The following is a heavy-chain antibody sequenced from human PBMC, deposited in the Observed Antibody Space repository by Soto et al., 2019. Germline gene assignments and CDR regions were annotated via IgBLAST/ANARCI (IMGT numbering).Heavy chain of an antibody. V-gene: IGHV4-4*07. CDR1: TGSISTFY. J-gene: IGHJ5*02. CDR2: IYASGSA. D-gene: IGHD2-21*02. CDR3: VRSAVPRGGWFAP. Sequence: QVQVQESGPVLVKPSETLSLTCTLSTGSISTFYWNWIRQPAGGKGLEWIGRIYASGSANYNPSLKSRVTMSVDTSKNQVSLKMNSVTAADTAMYFCVRSAVPRGGWFAPWGQGTLVTVSS.